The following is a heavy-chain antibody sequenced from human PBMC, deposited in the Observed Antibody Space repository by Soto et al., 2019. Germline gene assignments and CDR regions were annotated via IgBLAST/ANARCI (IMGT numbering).Heavy chain of an antibody. CDR3: ARDPNASRASYHHYYYVMDV. CDR1: GYTLTSYG. Sequence: QIQLMQSGAEVKKPGASVKVSCKASGYTLTSYGIHWVRQAPGQRLEWTGWIKACNGNTKYSEKLQGRGTITRDTYASTAYLEIRSQTSEDTAVYYCARDPNASRASYHHYYYVMDVWGKGTTVNVSS. V-gene: IGHV1-3*01. J-gene: IGHJ6*04. D-gene: IGHD2-8*01. CDR2: IKACNGNT.